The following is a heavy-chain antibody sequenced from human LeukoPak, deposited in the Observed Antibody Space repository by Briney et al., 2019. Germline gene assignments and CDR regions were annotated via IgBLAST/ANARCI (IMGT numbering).Heavy chain of an antibody. J-gene: IGHJ4*02. CDR3: ARDSSIVVVTHFDY. Sequence: GGSLRLSCAASGFTFSSYSMNWVRQAPGKGLEWVSYISSSSSTIYYADSVKGRFTISRDNAKNSLYLQMNSLRAEDTAVYYCARDSSIVVVTHFDYWGQGTLVTVSS. CDR1: GFTFSSYS. V-gene: IGHV3-48*01. CDR2: ISSSSSTI. D-gene: IGHD2-21*02.